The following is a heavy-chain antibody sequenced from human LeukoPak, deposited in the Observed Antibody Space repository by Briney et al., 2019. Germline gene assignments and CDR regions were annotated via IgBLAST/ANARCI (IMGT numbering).Heavy chain of an antibody. CDR2: INKDGSNT. CDR3: ATWAFYHNLDV. D-gene: IGHD1-14*01. Sequence: GSLRLSCAASGFTLGAFAMHWVRQAPGKGLEWVSLINKDGSNTYYADSVKGRSTISRDNSKDSLYLQMNSLRTEDSALYYCATWAFYHNLDVWGQGITVIVSS. V-gene: IGHV3-43*02. CDR1: GFTLGAFA. J-gene: IGHJ6*02.